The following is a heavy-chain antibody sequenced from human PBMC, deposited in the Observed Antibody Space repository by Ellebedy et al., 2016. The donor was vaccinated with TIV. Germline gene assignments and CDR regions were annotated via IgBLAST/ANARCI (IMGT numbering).Heavy chain of an antibody. CDR1: GFTFDDYA. Sequence: SLKISCAASGFTFDDYAMHWVRQAPGKGLEWVSSISWNSGSIGYADSVKGRFTISRDNAKNSLYLQMNSLRAEDTALYYCAKDMSPGESWKYYYDSSGYKDAFDIWGQGTMVTVSS. D-gene: IGHD3-22*01. V-gene: IGHV3-9*01. CDR3: AKDMSPGESWKYYYDSSGYKDAFDI. J-gene: IGHJ3*02. CDR2: ISWNSGSI.